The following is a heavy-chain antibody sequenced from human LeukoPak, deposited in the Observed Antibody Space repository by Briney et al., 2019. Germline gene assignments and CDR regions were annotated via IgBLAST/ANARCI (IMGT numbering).Heavy chain of an antibody. D-gene: IGHD2-15*01. J-gene: IGHJ4*02. Sequence: ASVKVSCKASGYTLTNYNISWVRQPPGQGLQWMGWINTYKGHTNFVPKFQGRVTVTTDTSTNTAYMELRRLRSDDTAVYYCAREFGHCSGDNCFYFFDAWGQGSLVTVSS. CDR1: GYTLTNYN. CDR2: INTYKGHT. V-gene: IGHV1-18*01. CDR3: AREFGHCSGDNCFYFFDA.